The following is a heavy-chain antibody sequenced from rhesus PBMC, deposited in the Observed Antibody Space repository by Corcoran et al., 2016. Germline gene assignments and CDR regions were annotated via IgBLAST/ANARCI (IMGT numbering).Heavy chain of an antibody. D-gene: IGHD7-45*01. CDR1: GGSSSSGYYY. CDR2: LTYGGST. J-gene: IGHJ4*01. V-gene: IGHV4-122*02. CDR3: ASSTGTSFDY. Sequence: QVQLQESGPGLVKPSETLSLTCAVSGGSSSSGYYYWSWIRQPPGKGLEWIGYLTYGGSTSYNPSFQSRVTISRDTSKNQFSLKLSSVTAADTAVYYCASSTGTSFDYWGQGVLVTVSS.